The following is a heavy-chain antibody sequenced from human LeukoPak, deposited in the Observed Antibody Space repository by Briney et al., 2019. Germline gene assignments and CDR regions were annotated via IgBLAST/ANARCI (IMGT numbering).Heavy chain of an antibody. CDR2: MNPNSGNT. Sequence: ASVKVSCKASGYTFTNYDFNWVRQATGQGLEWMGWMNPNSGNTGYAQKFQGRVTMTRNTSISTAYMELSSLRSEDTAVYHCARVTGRGGSYGDWGQGTLVTVSS. J-gene: IGHJ4*02. CDR3: ARVTGRGGSYGD. CDR1: GYTFTNYD. V-gene: IGHV1-8*01. D-gene: IGHD1-26*01.